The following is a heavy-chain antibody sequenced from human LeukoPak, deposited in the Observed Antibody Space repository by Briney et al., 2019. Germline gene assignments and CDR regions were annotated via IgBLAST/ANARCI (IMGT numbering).Heavy chain of an antibody. Sequence: ASVKVSCKASGYTFTGYYMHWVRQAPGQGLEWMGWINPNSGGTNYAQKFQGRVTMTRDTSISTAYMELSRLRSDDTAVYYCARDTYYYDSSGYNPPIGYWGQGTLVTVSS. CDR1: GYTFTGYY. V-gene: IGHV1-2*02. CDR3: ARDTYYYDSSGYNPPIGY. D-gene: IGHD3-22*01. CDR2: INPNSGGT. J-gene: IGHJ4*02.